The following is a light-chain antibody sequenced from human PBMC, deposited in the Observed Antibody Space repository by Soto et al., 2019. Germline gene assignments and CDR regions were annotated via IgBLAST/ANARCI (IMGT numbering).Light chain of an antibody. CDR2: KAS. Sequence: DIQMTQSPSTLSASVRDRVTITCRASQSISSWLAWYQQKPGKAPKVLIYKASSSESGVPSRFSGSGSGTDFTLTISSLQPDDFATYYCQQYNSYSITFGPGTKVDIK. J-gene: IGKJ3*01. CDR1: QSISSW. V-gene: IGKV1-5*03. CDR3: QQYNSYSIT.